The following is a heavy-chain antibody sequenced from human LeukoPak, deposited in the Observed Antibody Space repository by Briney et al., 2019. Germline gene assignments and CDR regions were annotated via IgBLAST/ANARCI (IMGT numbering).Heavy chain of an antibody. D-gene: IGHD3-22*01. Sequence: PGGSLRLSCAASGFTFRNYAMSWVRQAPGKGLEWVSYISSSGSTIYYADSVKGRFTISRDNAKNSLYLQMNSLRAEDTAVYYCARDGFDSSGYYWINDAFDIWGQGTMVTVSS. CDR1: GFTFRNYA. V-gene: IGHV3-48*03. CDR2: ISSSGSTI. J-gene: IGHJ3*02. CDR3: ARDGFDSSGYYWINDAFDI.